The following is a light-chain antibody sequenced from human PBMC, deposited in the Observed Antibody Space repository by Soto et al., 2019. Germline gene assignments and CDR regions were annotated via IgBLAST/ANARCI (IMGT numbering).Light chain of an antibody. CDR2: KAS. CDR3: QQYSSYSPYT. V-gene: IGKV1-5*03. CDR1: QSISSW. Sequence: DIPMTQSPSTLSASVGDRVTITCRASQSISSWLAWYQQKPGKAPKLLIYKASNLESGVPSRFSGSGSGTEFTLTVSSLQPDDFATYYCQQYSSYSPYTFGQGTRLEIK. J-gene: IGKJ2*01.